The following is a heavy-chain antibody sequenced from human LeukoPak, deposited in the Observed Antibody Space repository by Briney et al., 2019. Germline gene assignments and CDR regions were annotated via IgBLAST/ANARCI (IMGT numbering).Heavy chain of an antibody. J-gene: IGHJ5*02. V-gene: IGHV1-69*05. CDR2: IIPIFGTA. CDR1: GGTFSSYA. CDR3: ARATSSTVSWFDP. Sequence: ASVKVSCKASGGTFSSYAISWVRQAPGQGLEWMGGIIPIFGTANYAQKFQGRVTITTDESTSTAYMELSSLRSEDTAVYYCARATSSTVSWFDPWGQGTLVTVSS. D-gene: IGHD2-2*01.